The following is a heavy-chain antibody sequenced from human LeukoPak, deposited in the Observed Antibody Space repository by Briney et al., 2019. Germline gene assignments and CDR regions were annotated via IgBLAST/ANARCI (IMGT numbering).Heavy chain of an antibody. CDR3: ARGSTMVRGVNDY. Sequence: SETLSLTCTVSGGSISSYYWSWIRQPPGKGLEWIGYIYHSGSTYYNPSLKSRVTISVDRSKNQFSLKLSSVTAADTAVYYCARGSTMVRGVNDYWGQGTLVTVSS. D-gene: IGHD3-10*01. CDR1: GGSISSYY. J-gene: IGHJ4*02. CDR2: IYHSGST. V-gene: IGHV4-59*12.